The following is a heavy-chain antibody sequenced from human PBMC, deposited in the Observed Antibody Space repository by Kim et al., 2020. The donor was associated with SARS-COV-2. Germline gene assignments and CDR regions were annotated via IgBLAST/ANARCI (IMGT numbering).Heavy chain of an antibody. CDR1: GGSISSYY. CDR2: VYYTGST. D-gene: IGHD1-26*01. Sequence: SETLSLTCTVSGGSISSYYWSWIRRPPGKGLEWIGYVYYTGSTNYNPFLKSRVTISLDTSRSQFSLKLRSVTAADTAVYFCARGSGSNYRTLDLWGQGTLVTVSS. J-gene: IGHJ5*02. CDR3: ARGSGSNYRTLDL. V-gene: IGHV4-59*01.